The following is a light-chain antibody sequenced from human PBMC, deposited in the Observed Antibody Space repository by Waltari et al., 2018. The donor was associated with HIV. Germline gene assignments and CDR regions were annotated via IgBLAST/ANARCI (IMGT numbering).Light chain of an antibody. V-gene: IGKV3-11*01. J-gene: IGKJ2*03. Sequence: ARYCATLPCCPGETDTPPGRASQNVSSYSAWYQQKPGQAPRLLIYGASNRATGIPARFSGSGSGTDFTLTINSLEPEDFAVYYCQQRSNWPPRYSFGQGTKLEIK. CDR2: GAS. CDR3: QQRSNWPPRYS. CDR1: QNVSSY.